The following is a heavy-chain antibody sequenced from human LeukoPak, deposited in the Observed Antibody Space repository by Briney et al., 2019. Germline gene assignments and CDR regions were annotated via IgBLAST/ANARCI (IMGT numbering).Heavy chain of an antibody. CDR2: IWYDGSNK. CDR1: GFTFSNYG. D-gene: IGHD1-26*01. V-gene: IGHV3-33*01. J-gene: IGHJ4*02. CDR3: ARDPGGSYLDYFDY. Sequence: PGRSLRLSCAASGFTFSNYGMHWVRQAPGKGLEGVALIWYDGSNKYYSDSVKGRFTISRDNSKNTLYLQMNSLRAEDTAVYYCARDPGGSYLDYFDYWGQGTLVTVSS.